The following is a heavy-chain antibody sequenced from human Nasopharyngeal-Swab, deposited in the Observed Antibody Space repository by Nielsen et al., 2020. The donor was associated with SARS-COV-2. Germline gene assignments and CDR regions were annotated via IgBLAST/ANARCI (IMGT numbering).Heavy chain of an antibody. CDR2: IYYSGST. D-gene: IGHD6-19*01. CDR3: ARGPSSGWYVNYYFDY. J-gene: IGHJ4*02. CDR1: GGSISSSSYY. V-gene: IGHV4-39*07. Sequence: SETLSLTCTVSGGSISSSSYYWGWIRQPPGKGLEWIGSIYYSGSTYYNPSLKSRVTISVDTSKNQFSLKLSSVTAADTAVYYCARGPSSGWYVNYYFDYWGQGTLDTVSS.